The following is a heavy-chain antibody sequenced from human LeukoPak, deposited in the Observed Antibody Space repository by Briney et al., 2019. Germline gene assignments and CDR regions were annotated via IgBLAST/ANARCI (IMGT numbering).Heavy chain of an antibody. D-gene: IGHD3-16*01. V-gene: IGHV4-39*01. CDR2: IYYSGST. CDR1: GGSFSSSSYY. Sequence: PSETLSLTCTVSGGSFSSSSYYWGWLRQPPGKGLEWRGSIYYSGSTYYNPSLKSRVTISVDTSKNQFSLKLSYVTGAGTAVYHCAYSYEWASDYFDYWRQGTLVTVSS. J-gene: IGHJ4*02. CDR3: AYSYEWASDYFDY.